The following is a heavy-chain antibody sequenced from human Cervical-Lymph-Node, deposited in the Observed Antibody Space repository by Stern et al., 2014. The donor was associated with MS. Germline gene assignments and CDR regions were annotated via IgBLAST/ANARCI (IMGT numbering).Heavy chain of an antibody. CDR3: ATRGGRGYTFGSPFDY. CDR1: GGTFSDYD. J-gene: IGHJ4*02. V-gene: IGHV1-69*01. CDR2: VIPSLTTT. Sequence: VQLVESGAEVKNTGFSVKVSCKASGGTFSDYDINWVRQAPGQGLVWMGVVIPSLTTTTYTQRFQGRVTITAHESASTAYMELSSLRSEDTAVYYCATRGGRGYTFGSPFDYWGQGTLVTVSS. D-gene: IGHD5-18*01.